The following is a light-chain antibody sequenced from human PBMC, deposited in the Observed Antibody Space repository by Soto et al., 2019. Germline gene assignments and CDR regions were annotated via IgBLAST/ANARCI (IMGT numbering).Light chain of an antibody. V-gene: IGKV1-6*01. CDR1: QAIRTA. CDR3: LIDFRYFWA. CDR2: AAS. Sequence: AIQLTQSPSSLYASVGDRVTITCRASQAIRTALGWYQQKPGKVPKLLIYAASILQSGVPSRFSGSVSVTDFTLTISSLQPEDFSTYYCLIDFRYFWALGQGTKVEIK. J-gene: IGKJ1*01.